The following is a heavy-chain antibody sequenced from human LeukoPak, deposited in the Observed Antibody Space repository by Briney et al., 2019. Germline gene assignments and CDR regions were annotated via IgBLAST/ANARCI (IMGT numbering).Heavy chain of an antibody. CDR1: GFTFSSYA. J-gene: IGHJ6*03. D-gene: IGHD2-15*01. CDR3: AKHSGGIYYYMDV. CDR2: ISYDGSNK. V-gene: IGHV3-30-3*02. Sequence: GGSLRLSCAASGFTFSSYAMHWVRQAPGKGLEWVAVISYDGSNKYYADSVRGRFTISRDNSKNTLYLQMNSLRAEDTAVYYCAKHSGGIYYYMDVWGKGTTVTVSS.